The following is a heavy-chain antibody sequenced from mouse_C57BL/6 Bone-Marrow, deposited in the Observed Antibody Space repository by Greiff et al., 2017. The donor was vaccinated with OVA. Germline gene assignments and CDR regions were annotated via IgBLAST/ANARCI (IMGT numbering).Heavy chain of an antibody. CDR3: ASPILLRSFAY. CDR2: INPNNGGT. D-gene: IGHD1-1*01. CDR1: GYTFTDYY. J-gene: IGHJ3*01. V-gene: IGHV1-26*01. Sequence: EVKLMESGPELVKPGASVKISCKASGYTFTDYYMNWVKQSHGKSLEWIGDINPNNGGTSYNQKFKGKATLTVDKSSSTAYMELRSLTSEDSAVYYCASPILLRSFAYWGQGTLVTVSA.